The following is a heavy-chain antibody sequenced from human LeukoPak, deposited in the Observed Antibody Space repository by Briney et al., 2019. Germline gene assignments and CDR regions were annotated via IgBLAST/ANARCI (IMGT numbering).Heavy chain of an antibody. CDR1: GFTFSSYW. CDR3: AREDYYDKRAFDI. V-gene: IGHV3-7*01. D-gene: IGHD3-22*01. J-gene: IGHJ3*02. Sequence: GGSLRLSCAASGFTFSSYWMSWVRQAPGKGLEWVANIKQDGSEKYYVDSVKGRFTISRDNAKNSLYPQMNSLRAEDTAVYYCAREDYYDKRAFDIWGQGTMVTVSS. CDR2: IKQDGSEK.